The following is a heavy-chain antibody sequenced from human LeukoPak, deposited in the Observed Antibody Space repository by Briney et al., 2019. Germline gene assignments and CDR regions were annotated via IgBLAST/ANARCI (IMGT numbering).Heavy chain of an antibody. CDR1: GFTFSSYG. CDR2: IWYDGNNK. J-gene: IGHJ4*02. CDR3: AKPGMATGYYFDY. D-gene: IGHD5-24*01. Sequence: PGGSLRLSCAASGFTFSSYGMHWVRQAPGKGLEWVALIWYDGNNKYYADSVKGRFTISRDNSKNTLYLQLNSLRAEDTAVYYCAKPGMATGYYFDYWGQGTLVTVSS. V-gene: IGHV3-33*06.